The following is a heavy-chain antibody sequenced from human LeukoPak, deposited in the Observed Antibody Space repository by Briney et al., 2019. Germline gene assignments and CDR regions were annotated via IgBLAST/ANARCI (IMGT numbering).Heavy chain of an antibody. CDR1: GFTFSHFA. CDR2: ISGTTGTT. CDR3: AKDKHDYDFWSGSVDY. J-gene: IGHJ4*02. Sequence: GGSLRLSCAASGFTFSHFAMSWVRQAPGKGLEWVSVISGTTGTTYFADSVKGRFTISRDNSKNTLYLQMNSLRAEDTAVYYCAKDKHDYDFWSGSVDYWGQGTLVTVSS. D-gene: IGHD3-3*01. V-gene: IGHV3-23*01.